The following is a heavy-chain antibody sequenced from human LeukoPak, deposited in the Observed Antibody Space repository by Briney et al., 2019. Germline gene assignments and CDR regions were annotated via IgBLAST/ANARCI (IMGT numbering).Heavy chain of an antibody. Sequence: SAPLSLTCAVSGGSISSGGYAWSWIRQPPGKGLGWIGHIFQSGTTYYNPSLKSRVTISVDRSKNQFSLKLNSVTAADTAEYYCARGQGYCSGGNCYFMDWGQGSLVTVSS. CDR3: ARGQGYCSGGNCYFMD. J-gene: IGHJ4*02. V-gene: IGHV4-30-2*01. CDR2: IFQSGTT. D-gene: IGHD2-15*01. CDR1: GGSISSGGYA.